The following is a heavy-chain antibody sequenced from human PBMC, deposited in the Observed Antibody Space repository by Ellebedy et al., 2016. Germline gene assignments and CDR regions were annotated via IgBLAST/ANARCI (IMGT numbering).Heavy chain of an antibody. CDR2: IISSSSTT. Sequence: GGSLRLSCAASGFTISRYSMNWVRQAPGKGLEWVSNIISSSSTTYYADSVKGRFTISRDNSKNTLYLQMTSLRTEDTAVYYCAQDLTTGSDYWGQGTLVTVSA. D-gene: IGHD4-17*01. CDR3: AQDLTTGSDY. V-gene: IGHV3-48*01. CDR1: GFTISRYS. J-gene: IGHJ4*02.